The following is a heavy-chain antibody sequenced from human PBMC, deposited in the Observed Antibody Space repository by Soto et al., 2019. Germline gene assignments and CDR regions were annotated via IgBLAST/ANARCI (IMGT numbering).Heavy chain of an antibody. CDR3: ERRDIVLMVYPPFDN. D-gene: IGHD2-8*01. V-gene: IGHV1-3*01. Sequence: ASVKVSCKASGYTFSSYAMHWVRQAPGQRLEWMGWINAGNGNTKYSQKFQGRVTITRDTSASTAYMELSSLRSEDTAVYYCERRDIVLMVYPPFDNWGQGTLVTVSS. J-gene: IGHJ4*02. CDR1: GYTFSSYA. CDR2: INAGNGNT.